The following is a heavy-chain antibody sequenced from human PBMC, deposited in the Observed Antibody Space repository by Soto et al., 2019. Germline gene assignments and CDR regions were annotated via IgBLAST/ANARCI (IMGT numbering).Heavy chain of an antibody. J-gene: IGHJ6*03. CDR1: GGSISSGGYY. V-gene: IGHV4-31*03. CDR2: IYYSGST. CDR3: ARERLGSSPQSHGYYYYYLDV. Sequence: SETLSLTCTVSGGSISSGGYYWSWIRQHPGKGLEWIGYIYYSGSTYYNPSLKSRVTISVDTSKNQFSLKLSSVTAADTAVYYCARERLGSSPQSHGYYYYYLDVWAKGPTVPVSS. D-gene: IGHD6-13*01.